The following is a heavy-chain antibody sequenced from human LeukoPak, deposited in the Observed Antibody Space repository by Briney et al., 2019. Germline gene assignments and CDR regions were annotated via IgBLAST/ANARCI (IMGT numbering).Heavy chain of an antibody. CDR2: ISSSSSYI. V-gene: IGHV3-21*01. CDR1: GFTFSSYS. Sequence: GGSLRLPCAASGFTFSSYSMNWVRQAPGKGLEWVSSISSSSSYIYYADSVKGRFTISRDNAKNSLYLQMNSLRAEDTAVYYCARDRDYDILTGYYYNWFDPWGQGTLDTVSS. CDR3: ARDRDYDILTGYYYNWFDP. D-gene: IGHD3-9*01. J-gene: IGHJ5*02.